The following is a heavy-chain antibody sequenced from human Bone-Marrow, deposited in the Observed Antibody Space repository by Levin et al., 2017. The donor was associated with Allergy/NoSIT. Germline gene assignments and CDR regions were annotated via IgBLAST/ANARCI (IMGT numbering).Heavy chain of an antibody. D-gene: IGHD3-22*01. CDR2: IYPGDSDT. V-gene: IGHV5-51*01. J-gene: IGHJ3*02. Sequence: GESLKISCQGSGYSFTSYWIVWLRQLPGKGLEWKGVIYPGDSDTRYSPSFQGQVTFSADKSISTAYLQWSSLKASDTAMYYCARPGVSSSGYFYQDAFEIWGHGTLVTVSS. CDR3: ARPGVSSSGYFYQDAFEI. CDR1: GYSFTSYW.